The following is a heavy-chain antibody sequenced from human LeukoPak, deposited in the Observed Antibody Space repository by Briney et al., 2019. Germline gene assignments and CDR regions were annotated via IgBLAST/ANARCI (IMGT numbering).Heavy chain of an antibody. CDR1: GGTFSSYT. CDR2: IIPILGIA. V-gene: IGHV1-69*04. CDR3: ARDGGRAGIDY. D-gene: IGHD2-15*01. J-gene: IGHJ4*02. Sequence: SVKVSCKASGGTFSSYTISWVRQAPGQGLEWMGRIIPILGIANYAQKFQGRVTITADKSTSTAYMELSSLRSGDTAVYYCARDGGRAGIDYWGQGTLVTVSS.